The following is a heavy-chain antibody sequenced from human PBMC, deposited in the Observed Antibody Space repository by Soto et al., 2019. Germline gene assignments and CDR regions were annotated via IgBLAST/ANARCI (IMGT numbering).Heavy chain of an antibody. CDR2: INPSHSTT. J-gene: IGHJ2*01. CDR1: GYTFTSNY. D-gene: IGHD6-13*01. Sequence: QVHLVQSGAEVKKPGDSVKLSCKASGYTFTSNYLYWVRQAPGQGLEWMGMINPSHSTTTYARNFQGRVTMTRDTSTSTIYMEVTRLRSEDTAVYYCVRGSSNWLWYFDLWGRGTLVTVSS. V-gene: IGHV1-46*03. CDR3: VRGSSNWLWYFDL.